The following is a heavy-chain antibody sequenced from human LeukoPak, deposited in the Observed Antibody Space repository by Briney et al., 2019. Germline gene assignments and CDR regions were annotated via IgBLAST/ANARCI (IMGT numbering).Heavy chain of an antibody. V-gene: IGHV1-46*01. Sequence: ASVTVSCKASGYTFTIYYMHWVRQAPGQGLEGMGVTNPSGGSTSYAQKFQGRVTMTSDTSTSTVYMELSSLRSEDTAVYYCARDMLTRSSSSWDPYYFDYWGQGTLVTVSS. D-gene: IGHD6-13*01. CDR2: TNPSGGST. J-gene: IGHJ4*02. CDR1: GYTFTIYY. CDR3: ARDMLTRSSSSWDPYYFDY.